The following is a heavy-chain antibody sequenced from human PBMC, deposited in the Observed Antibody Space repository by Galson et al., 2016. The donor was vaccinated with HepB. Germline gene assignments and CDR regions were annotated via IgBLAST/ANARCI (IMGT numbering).Heavy chain of an antibody. Sequence: SLRLSCAASGFTFGDYAMSWFRQAPGMGLEWVGFIRSKTYGATTEYAPSVKGRFSISRDHSNSIAYLQMNSLKTEDTAVYYCSRATKLYYYDSSGYGYWGQGTLVTVSS. D-gene: IGHD3-22*01. CDR3: SRATKLYYYDSSGYGY. CDR2: IRSKTYGATT. CDR1: GFTFGDYA. J-gene: IGHJ4*02. V-gene: IGHV3-49*03.